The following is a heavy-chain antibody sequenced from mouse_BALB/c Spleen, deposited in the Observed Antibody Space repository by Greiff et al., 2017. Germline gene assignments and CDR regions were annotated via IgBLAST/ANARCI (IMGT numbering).Heavy chain of an antibody. V-gene: IGHV7-1*02. J-gene: IGHJ1*01. CDR2: SRNKANDYTT. Sequence: EVKLMESGGGLVQPGGSLRLSCATSGFTFSDFYMEWVRQPPGKRLEWIAASRNKANDYTTEYSASVKGRFIVSRDTSQSILYLQMNALRAEDTAIYYCARDVVTTATYWYFDVWGAGTTVTVSS. CDR3: ARDVVTTATYWYFDV. CDR1: GFTFSDFY. D-gene: IGHD1-2*01.